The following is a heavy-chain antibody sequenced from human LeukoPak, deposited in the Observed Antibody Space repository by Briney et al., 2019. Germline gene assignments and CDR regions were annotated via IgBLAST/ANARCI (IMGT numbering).Heavy chain of an antibody. D-gene: IGHD1-26*01. J-gene: IGHJ4*02. CDR3: AREYSGSSDFDY. CDR2: IKSKSNTYAT. V-gene: IGHV3-73*01. Sequence: GGSLRLSCAASGFTFSDSAMHWVRQASGKELEWVGRIKSKSNTYATSYAASVKGRFTISRDDSKNTAYLEMNSLKTEDTAVYYCAREYSGSSDFDYWGQGTLVTVSS. CDR1: GFTFSDSA.